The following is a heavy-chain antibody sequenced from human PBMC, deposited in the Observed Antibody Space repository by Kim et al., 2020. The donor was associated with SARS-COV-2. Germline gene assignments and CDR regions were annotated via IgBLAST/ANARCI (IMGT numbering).Heavy chain of an antibody. J-gene: IGHJ3*02. CDR3: VRDRMGGAFDM. V-gene: IGHV3-48*02. Sequence: GGSLRLSCATSGFTFSAYDMNWVRQAPGKGLEWLSFITKSSTTIYYADSVEGRFTISRDNAKNSLFLQMNSLRDEDTALYYCVRDRMGGAFDMFGQGTM. CDR1: GFTFSAYD. D-gene: IGHD3-16*01. CDR2: ITKSSTTI.